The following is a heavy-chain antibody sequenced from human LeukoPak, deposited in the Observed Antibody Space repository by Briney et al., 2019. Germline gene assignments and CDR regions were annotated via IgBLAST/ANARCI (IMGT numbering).Heavy chain of an antibody. V-gene: IGHV3-23*01. Sequence: PGGSLRLSCAASGFTFSSYAMSWVRQAPGKGLEWVSAISGSGGSTYYADSVKGRFTISRDNSKNTLYLQMNSLRAEDTAVYYCANQPCILTGYYSYWGQGTLVTVSS. D-gene: IGHD3-9*01. J-gene: IGHJ4*02. CDR2: ISGSGGST. CDR1: GFTFSSYA. CDR3: ANQPCILTGYYSY.